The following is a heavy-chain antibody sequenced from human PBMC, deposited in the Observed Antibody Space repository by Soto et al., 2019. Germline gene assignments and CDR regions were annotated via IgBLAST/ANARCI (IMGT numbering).Heavy chain of an antibody. J-gene: IGHJ6*02. CDR1: GYTFTSYG. CDR2: ISAYNGNT. CDR3: AIGRVGATLGYYYYGMDV. V-gene: IGHV1-18*01. D-gene: IGHD1-26*01. Sequence: QVQLVQSGAEVKKPGASVKVSCKASGYTFTSYGISWVRQAPGQGLEWMGWISAYNGNTNYAQKLQGRVTMTTDTSMSTAYMELRSLRSDDTAVYYCAIGRVGATLGYYYYGMDVWGQGTTVTVSS.